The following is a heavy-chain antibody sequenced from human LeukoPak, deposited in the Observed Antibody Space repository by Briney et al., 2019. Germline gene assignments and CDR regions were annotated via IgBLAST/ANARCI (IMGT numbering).Heavy chain of an antibody. CDR2: INSDGSST. Sequence: PGGSLRLSCAASGFTFSSYWMHWVRQAPGKGLVWVSRINSDGSSTSYADSVKGRFTISRDNAKNTLYLQMNSLGAEDTAVYYCARGTWSITAMVTREYYFDYWGQGTLVTVSS. D-gene: IGHD5-18*01. CDR3: ARGTWSITAMVTREYYFDY. CDR1: GFTFSSYW. J-gene: IGHJ4*02. V-gene: IGHV3-74*01.